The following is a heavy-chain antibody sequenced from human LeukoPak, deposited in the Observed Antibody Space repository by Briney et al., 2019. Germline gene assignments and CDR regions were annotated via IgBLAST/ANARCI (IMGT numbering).Heavy chain of an antibody. Sequence: PGGSLRLSCAASGFTFSSYSMNWVRQAPGKGLEWVSSISSSSSYIYYADSVKGRFTISRDNAKNSLYLQMNCLRAEDTAVYYCARGPWAIRRSGEYFQHWGQGTLVTVSS. CDR3: ARGPWAIRRSGEYFQH. J-gene: IGHJ1*01. CDR1: GFTFSSYS. D-gene: IGHD2-2*02. V-gene: IGHV3-21*01. CDR2: ISSSSSYI.